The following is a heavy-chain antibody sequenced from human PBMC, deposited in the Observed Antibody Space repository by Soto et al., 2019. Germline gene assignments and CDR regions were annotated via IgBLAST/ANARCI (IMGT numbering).Heavy chain of an antibody. CDR3: ARDYELGAFDI. V-gene: IGHV3-30-3*01. Sequence: PWGSLRLSCAASGFTFSSYAMHWVRQAPGKGLEWVAVISYDGSNKYYADSAKGRFTISRDNSKNTLYLQMNSLRAEDTAVYYCARDYELGAFDIWGQGTMVTVSS. CDR2: ISYDGSNK. J-gene: IGHJ3*02. D-gene: IGHD3-3*01. CDR1: GFTFSSYA.